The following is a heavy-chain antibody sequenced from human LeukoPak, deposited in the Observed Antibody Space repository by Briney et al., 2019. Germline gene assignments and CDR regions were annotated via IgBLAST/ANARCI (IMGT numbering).Heavy chain of an antibody. CDR2: IRYDGSNK. V-gene: IGHV3-30*02. CDR1: GFTFSSYG. Sequence: GGSLRPSCAASGFTFSSYGMHWVRQAPGKGLEWVAFIRYDGSNKYYADSVKGRFTISRDNSKNTLYLQMNSLRAEDTAVYYCAKDPMTTVTPYLDYWGQGTLVTVSS. J-gene: IGHJ4*02. CDR3: AKDPMTTVTPYLDY. D-gene: IGHD4-17*01.